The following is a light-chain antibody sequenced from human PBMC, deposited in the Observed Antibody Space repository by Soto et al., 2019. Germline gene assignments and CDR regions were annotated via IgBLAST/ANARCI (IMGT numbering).Light chain of an antibody. Sequence: DIQMTQSPSTLSASVGDRVTITCRARQSISSYLAWYQQKPGEAPKLLIYKASTLETGVPSRFSGSGSGTEFTLTVSSLQPDDFATYYCQQYKSYSQTFGQGTEVEIK. J-gene: IGKJ1*01. CDR2: KAS. V-gene: IGKV1-5*03. CDR1: QSISSY. CDR3: QQYKSYSQT.